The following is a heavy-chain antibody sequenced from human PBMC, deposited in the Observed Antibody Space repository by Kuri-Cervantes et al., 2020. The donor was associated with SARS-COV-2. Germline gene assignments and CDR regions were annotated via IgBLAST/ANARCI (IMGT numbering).Heavy chain of an antibody. Sequence: GGSLRLSCAASGFTFSSYGMHWVRQAPGKGLEWEAFIRYDGSNKYYADSVKGRFTISRDNSKDTLYLQMNSLRAEDTAVYYCAREGVEAFDIWGQGTMVTVSS. CDR1: GFTFSSYG. CDR2: IRYDGSNK. V-gene: IGHV3-30*02. D-gene: IGHD1-1*01. J-gene: IGHJ3*02. CDR3: AREGVEAFDI.